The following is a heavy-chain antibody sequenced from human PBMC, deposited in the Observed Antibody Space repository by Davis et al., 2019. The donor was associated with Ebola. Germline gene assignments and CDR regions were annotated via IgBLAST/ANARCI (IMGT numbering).Heavy chain of an antibody. Sequence: GESLKISCAASEFTFSDYYMSWVRQAPGKGLEWVSVIYSGGSTYYADSVKGRFTISRDNSKNTVYLQMNSLRADDTAVYYCARGAGTGGDYWGQGTLVTVSS. V-gene: IGHV3-53*01. CDR3: ARGAGTGGDY. J-gene: IGHJ4*02. D-gene: IGHD6-13*01. CDR1: EFTFSDYY. CDR2: IYSGGST.